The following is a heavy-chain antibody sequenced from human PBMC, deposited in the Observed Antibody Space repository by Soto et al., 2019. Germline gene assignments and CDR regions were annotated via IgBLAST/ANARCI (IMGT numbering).Heavy chain of an antibody. CDR3: ARKAGGENYYNLDF. Sequence: QVQVVQSGAEVKQPGSSVKVSCKVSGDSFRSYAISWVRQAPGQGLEWMGGINPIMTTAKYAQKFQDRVTITADESTRTTYMEMYSLTSEDTAVYYCARKAGGENYYNLDFWGQGTLVTVSP. D-gene: IGHD2-21*01. J-gene: IGHJ4*02. CDR1: GDSFRSYA. V-gene: IGHV1-69*01. CDR2: INPIMTTA.